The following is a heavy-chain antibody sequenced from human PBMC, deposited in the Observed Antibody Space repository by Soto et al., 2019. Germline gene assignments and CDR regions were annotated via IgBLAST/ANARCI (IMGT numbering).Heavy chain of an antibody. Sequence: PGGSLRLSCAASGFTFTDYALSWVRQAPGKGLEWVATISGIGGSTYLADSVKGRLSISRDNSKNTVSLLMNSLRAEDTAVYFCARGSSGYISSWYYFDYWGRGTLVTGSS. CDR1: GFTFTDYA. CDR2: ISGIGGST. D-gene: IGHD6-13*01. J-gene: IGHJ4*02. CDR3: ARGSSGYISSWYYFDY. V-gene: IGHV3-23*01.